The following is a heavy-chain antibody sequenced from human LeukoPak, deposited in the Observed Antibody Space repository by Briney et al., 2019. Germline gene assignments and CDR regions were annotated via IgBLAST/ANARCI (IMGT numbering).Heavy chain of an antibody. CDR1: GGSISSYY. J-gene: IGHJ4*02. D-gene: IGHD6-25*01. Sequence: SETLSLTCIVSGGSISSYYWSWIRPPPGKGLEWIGYIYYSGSTNYNPSLKSRVTISVVTSKNQFSLKLSSVTAADTAVYYCARARYSSAPFDYWGQGTLITVSS. V-gene: IGHV4-59*01. CDR2: IYYSGST. CDR3: ARARYSSAPFDY.